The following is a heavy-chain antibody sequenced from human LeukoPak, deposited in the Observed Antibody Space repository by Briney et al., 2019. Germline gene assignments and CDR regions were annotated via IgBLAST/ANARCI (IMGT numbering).Heavy chain of an antibody. Sequence: SCAXSGFTFSSYGMHWVRQAPGKGLEWVAVISYDGSNKYYADSVKGRFTISRDNSKNTLYLQMNSLRAEDTAVYYCAKDASSGSDGYYYGMDVWGKGTTVTVSS. CDR1: GFTFSSYG. D-gene: IGHD5-24*01. V-gene: IGHV3-30*18. J-gene: IGHJ6*04. CDR3: AKDASSGSDGYYYGMDV. CDR2: ISYDGSNK.